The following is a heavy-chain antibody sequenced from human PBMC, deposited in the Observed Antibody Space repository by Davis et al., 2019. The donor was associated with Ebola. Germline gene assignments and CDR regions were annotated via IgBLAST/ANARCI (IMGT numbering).Heavy chain of an antibody. Sequence: GGSLRLSCSASGFTFSNYTMHWVRQAPGKGLDYVSAISSNGDITYYAVSVKGRFTISRDNAKKSLCLQMKSLRAEDTAVYYCARDTSCTTTSCYVHYSGLDVWGKGTTVTVSS. CDR3: ARDTSCTTTSCYVHYSGLDV. CDR2: ISSNGDIT. J-gene: IGHJ6*04. D-gene: IGHD2-2*01. CDR1: GFTFSNYT. V-gene: IGHV3-64*04.